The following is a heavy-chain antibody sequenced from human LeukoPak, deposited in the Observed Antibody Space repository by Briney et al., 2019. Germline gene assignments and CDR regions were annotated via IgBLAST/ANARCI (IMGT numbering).Heavy chain of an antibody. V-gene: IGHV4-39*07. D-gene: IGHD2-2*01. J-gene: IGHJ4*02. CDR3: AREGDCSSTSCYEYSY. CDR2: IYYSGST. CDR1: GGSISSSSYY. Sequence: SETLSLTCTVPGGSISSSSYYWGWIRQPPGKGLEWIGSIYYSGSTYYNPSLKSRVTISVDTSKNQFSLKLGSVTAADTAVYYCAREGDCSSTSCYEYSYWGQGTLVTVSS.